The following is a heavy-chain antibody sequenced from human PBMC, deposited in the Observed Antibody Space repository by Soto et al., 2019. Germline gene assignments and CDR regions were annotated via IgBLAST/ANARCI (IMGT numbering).Heavy chain of an antibody. J-gene: IGHJ4*02. Sequence: QVQLVESGGGVVQPGRSLRLSCAASGFIFNNNAMHWVRQAPGKGLEWVAVILYDGNNKYYADSVKGRFTISRDNSKNTLYLEMTSLRTEDTAVYYCARDGSRGWSNFDYWGQGALVTVTS. D-gene: IGHD6-19*01. CDR1: GFIFNNNA. V-gene: IGHV3-30*03. CDR2: ILYDGNNK. CDR3: ARDGSRGWSNFDY.